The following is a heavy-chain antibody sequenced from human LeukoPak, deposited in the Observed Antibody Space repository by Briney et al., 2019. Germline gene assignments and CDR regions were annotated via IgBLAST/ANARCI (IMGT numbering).Heavy chain of an antibody. CDR2: ISGSGGST. J-gene: IGHJ5*02. D-gene: IGHD2/OR15-2a*01. CDR3: AKEPLSRVSFNSFDP. V-gene: IGHV3-23*01. CDR1: GFTFSSYA. Sequence: GGSLRLSCAASGFTFSSYAMSWVRQAPGKGLEWVSSISGSGGSTYYADSVKCRFTISRDNSMHALYLQMNSLREEDTALYYCAKEPLSRVSFNSFDPWGQGTLVTVSS.